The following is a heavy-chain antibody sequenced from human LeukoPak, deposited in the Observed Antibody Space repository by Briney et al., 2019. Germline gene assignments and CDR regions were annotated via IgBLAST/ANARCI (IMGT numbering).Heavy chain of an antibody. CDR3: ARGYDILTGYYIAFDY. CDR1: GYTFTSYG. V-gene: IGHV1-18*01. Sequence: ASVKVSCKASGYTFTSYGISWVRQAPGQGLEWMGWISAYNGNTNYAQKLQGRVTMTTDTSTSTAYMELRSLRSDDTAVYYCARGYDILTGYYIAFDYWGQGTLVTVSS. J-gene: IGHJ4*02. CDR2: ISAYNGNT. D-gene: IGHD3-9*01.